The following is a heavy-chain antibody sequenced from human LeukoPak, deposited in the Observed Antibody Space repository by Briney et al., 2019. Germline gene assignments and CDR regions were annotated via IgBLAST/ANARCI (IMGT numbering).Heavy chain of an antibody. CDR3: TRLRGRYYYDSSGYYDSTD. V-gene: IGHV3-73*01. Sequence: GGSLRLSCAASGFTFSGSAMHSVRQASGKGLEWVGRIRSKAKSYATAYAASVKGRFTISRDDSKNTAYLQMNSLTTEDTAVYYCTRLRGRYYYDSSGYYDSTDWGQGTLVTVSS. CDR2: IRSKAKSYAT. D-gene: IGHD3-22*01. J-gene: IGHJ4*02. CDR1: GFTFSGSA.